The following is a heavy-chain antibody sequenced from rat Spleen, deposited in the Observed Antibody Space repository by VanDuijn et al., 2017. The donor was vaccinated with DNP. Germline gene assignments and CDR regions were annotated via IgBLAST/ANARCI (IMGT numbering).Heavy chain of an antibody. Sequence: EVHLVESGGGLVQPGRSLKLSCAASGFTFSDYWMYWIRQAPGKGLEWVASINTDGGSTYYPDSVKGRFTISRDNAEDTVYLQMNSLRSEDTATYYCAKDRHGGFAMDAWGQGTSVTVSS. V-gene: IGHV5-58*01. CDR3: AKDRHGGFAMDA. CDR2: INTDGGST. J-gene: IGHJ4*01. CDR1: GFTFSDYW. D-gene: IGHD1-11*01.